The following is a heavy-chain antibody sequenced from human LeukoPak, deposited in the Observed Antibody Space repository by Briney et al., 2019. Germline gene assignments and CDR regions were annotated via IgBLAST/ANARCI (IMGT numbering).Heavy chain of an antibody. V-gene: IGHV4-59*08. CDR3: ARAGNSYYDILTGYYDAFDI. CDR1: GGSINSYY. J-gene: IGHJ3*02. Sequence: SETLSLTCTVSGGSINSYYWSWIRQPPGKGLEWIGSIYYSGSTSYNPSLKSRVTMSVDTSKNQFYLRLSSVSAADTAVYYCARAGNSYYDILTGYYDAFDIWGQGTMVTVSS. CDR2: IYYSGST. D-gene: IGHD3-9*01.